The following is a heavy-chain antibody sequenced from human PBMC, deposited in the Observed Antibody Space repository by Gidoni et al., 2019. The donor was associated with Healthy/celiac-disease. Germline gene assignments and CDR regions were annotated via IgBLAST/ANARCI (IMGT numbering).Heavy chain of an antibody. CDR3: ACGHGWDYGMDV. Sequence: VQQVQDGAEVNKPCGAGQVSCKDSACTLTELSMHGVRQAPGKWLEWMGIFDPEDCDTHYAQKFQSSVTITADTSTDTASIKLRGLRSENAAVYYCACGHGWDYGMDVWGQGTTVTVSS. V-gene: IGHV1-24*01. D-gene: IGHD6-19*01. CDR2: FDPEDCDT. J-gene: IGHJ6*02. CDR1: ACTLTELS.